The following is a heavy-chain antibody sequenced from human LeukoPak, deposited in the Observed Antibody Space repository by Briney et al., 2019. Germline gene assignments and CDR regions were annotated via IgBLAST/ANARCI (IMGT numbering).Heavy chain of an antibody. V-gene: IGHV3-23*01. CDR1: GFTFSSYA. CDR2: ISGSGGST. D-gene: IGHD1-26*01. J-gene: IGHJ4*02. CDR3: AKVPGGTKWELYFDY. Sequence: GGSLRLSCAASGFTFSSYAMSWVRQPPGKGLEWVSAISGSGGSTYYADSVKGRFTISRDNSKNTLYLQMNSLRAEDTAVYYCAKVPGGTKWELYFDYWGQGTLVTVSS.